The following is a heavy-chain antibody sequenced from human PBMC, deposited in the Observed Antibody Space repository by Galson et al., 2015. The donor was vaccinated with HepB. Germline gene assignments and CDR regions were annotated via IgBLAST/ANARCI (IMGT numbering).Heavy chain of an antibody. Sequence: SVKVSCKASGYTFTSYGISWVRQAPGQGLEWMGWISAYNGNTNYAQKLQGRVTMTTDTSTSTAYMELRSLRSDDTAVYYCARDYDFWSGSSCGYWGQGTLVTVSS. V-gene: IGHV1-18*04. CDR2: ISAYNGNT. CDR3: ARDYDFWSGSSCGY. D-gene: IGHD3-3*01. J-gene: IGHJ4*02. CDR1: GYTFTSYG.